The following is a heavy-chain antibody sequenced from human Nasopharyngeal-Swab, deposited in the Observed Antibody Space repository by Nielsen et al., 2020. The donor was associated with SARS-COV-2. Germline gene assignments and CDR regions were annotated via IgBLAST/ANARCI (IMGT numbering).Heavy chain of an antibody. J-gene: IGHJ3*02. CDR3: AGLRYSYGYNAFDI. V-gene: IGHV4-34*01. CDR2: INHSGST. CDR1: GGSFSGYY. Sequence: GSLRLSCAVYGGSFSGYYWSWIRQPPGKGLEWIGEINHSGSTNYNPSPKSRVTISVDTSKNQFSLKLSSVTAADTAVYYCAGLRYSYGYNAFDIWGQGTMVTVSS. D-gene: IGHD5-18*01.